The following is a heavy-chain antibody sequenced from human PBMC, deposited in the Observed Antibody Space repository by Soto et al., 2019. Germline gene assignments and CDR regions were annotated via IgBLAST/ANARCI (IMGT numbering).Heavy chain of an antibody. D-gene: IGHD3-22*01. Sequence: GASVKVSCKASGYTFTSYYMHWVRQAPGQGLEWMGIINPSGGSTSYAQKFQGRVTMTRDTSTSTVYMELNSLRAEDTAVYYCARDSNYYDSRDQLGRAFDIWGQGTMVTVSS. J-gene: IGHJ3*02. CDR1: GYTFTSYY. CDR2: INPSGGST. V-gene: IGHV1-46*01. CDR3: ARDSNYYDSRDQLGRAFDI.